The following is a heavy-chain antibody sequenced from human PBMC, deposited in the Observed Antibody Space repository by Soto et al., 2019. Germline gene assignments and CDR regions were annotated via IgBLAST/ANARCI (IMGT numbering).Heavy chain of an antibody. V-gene: IGHV3-23*01. Sequence: EVQLLESGGGLVQPGGSLRRSCAASGFTFSSYAMSWVRQAPGKGLEWVSAISGSGGSTYYADSVKGRFTISRHKSKNTLHLQMNSLRAADTAVYYGATGAKVTTACAFDIWGQGTMVTVSS. CDR3: ATGAKVTTACAFDI. D-gene: IGHD4-17*01. CDR1: GFTFSSYA. J-gene: IGHJ3*02. CDR2: ISGSGGST.